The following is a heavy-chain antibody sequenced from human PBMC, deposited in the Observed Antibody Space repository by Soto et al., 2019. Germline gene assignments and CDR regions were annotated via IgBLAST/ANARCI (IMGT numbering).Heavy chain of an antibody. Sequence: PSDTLSLTCTVSGGSISSGGYYWSWIRHHPGKGLEWIGYISYSGSTYYNSSLKSRVTISVDTSKNQFSLKLASVTAADTAVYYCAKVLGTYRNNWFDPWGQGTLVTVSS. J-gene: IGHJ5*02. V-gene: IGHV4-31*03. CDR2: ISYSGST. CDR3: AKVLGTYRNNWFDP. D-gene: IGHD3-16*02. CDR1: GGSISSGGYY.